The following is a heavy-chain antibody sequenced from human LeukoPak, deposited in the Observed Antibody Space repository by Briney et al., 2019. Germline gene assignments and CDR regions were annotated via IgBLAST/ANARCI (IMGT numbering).Heavy chain of an antibody. Sequence: ASVKVSCKASGYTFTNYDVNWVRQATGQGLEWMGWMNPKSNNRGYAQKFQGRVTITTDTSISTAYMELSSLRSEDTAVYYCARIFGRTTVNWYFDLWGRGTLVTVSS. CDR2: MNPKSNNR. V-gene: IGHV1-8*03. CDR3: ARIFGRTTVNWYFDL. J-gene: IGHJ2*01. D-gene: IGHD3-3*01. CDR1: GYTFTNYD.